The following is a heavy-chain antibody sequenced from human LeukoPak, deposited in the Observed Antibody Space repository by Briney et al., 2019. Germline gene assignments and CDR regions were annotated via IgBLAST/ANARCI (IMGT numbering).Heavy chain of an antibody. CDR2: INHSGST. CDR1: GGSFSGYY. V-gene: IGHV4-34*01. CDR3: ARVGRVWFGELLRNYFDY. J-gene: IGHJ4*02. Sequence: SETLSLTCAVYGGSFSGYYWSWIRQPPGKGLEWIGEINHSGSTNYNPSLKSRVTISVDTSENQFSLKLSSVTAADTAVYYCARVGRVWFGELLRNYFDYWGQGTLVTVSS. D-gene: IGHD3-10*01.